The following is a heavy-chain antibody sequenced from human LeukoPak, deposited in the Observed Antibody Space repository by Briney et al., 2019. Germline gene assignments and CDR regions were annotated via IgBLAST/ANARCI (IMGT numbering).Heavy chain of an antibody. V-gene: IGHV3-53*01. CDR2: IYSGGST. D-gene: IGHD2-15*01. J-gene: IGHJ3*02. Sequence: GGSLRLSCAASGFTVSSNYMSWVRQAPGKGLEWVSVIYSGGSTYYADSVKGRFTISRDSPKNTLYLQMNTLRAEDTAVYYCAREYSRADAFDIWGQGTLVTVSS. CDR1: GFTVSSNY. CDR3: AREYSRADAFDI.